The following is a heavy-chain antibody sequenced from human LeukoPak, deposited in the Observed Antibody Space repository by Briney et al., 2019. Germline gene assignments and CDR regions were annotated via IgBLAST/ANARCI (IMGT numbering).Heavy chain of an antibody. CDR2: INPSGGST. CDR1: GYTFTSYY. J-gene: IGHJ5*02. D-gene: IGHD3-16*01. CDR3: ARETTGGRFDP. Sequence: GASVKVSCKASGYTFTSYYMHWVRQAPGQGLEWMGIINPSGGSTSYAQKFQGRVTMTRDMSTSTVYMELSSLRSEDTAVYYCARETTGGRFDPWGQGTLVTVPS. V-gene: IGHV1-46*01.